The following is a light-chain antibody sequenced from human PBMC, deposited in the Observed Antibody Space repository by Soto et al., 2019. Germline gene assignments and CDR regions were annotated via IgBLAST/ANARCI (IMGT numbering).Light chain of an antibody. CDR1: QSIHTS. V-gene: IGKV3-11*01. Sequence: VLTQSPATLSLSPGERATLSCRASQSIHTSLAWYQQKPGQPPRLVVYDSTLRANGVPDRFGGSRSGTEFTLTISSLEPEDFAVYYCQQRGNWPHFGQGTRLEIK. CDR3: QQRGNWPH. J-gene: IGKJ5*01. CDR2: DST.